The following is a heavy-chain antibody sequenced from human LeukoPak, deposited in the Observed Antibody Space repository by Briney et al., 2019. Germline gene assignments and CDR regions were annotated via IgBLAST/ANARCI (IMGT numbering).Heavy chain of an antibody. Sequence: AGGSLRLSCAASGFTFSSYGMHWVRQAPGKGLEWVAVIWYDGSNKYYADSVKGRFTISRDNSKNTLYLQMNSLRAVDTAVYYCAKDLTGITGTTYYYYYYMDVWGKGTTVTVSS. D-gene: IGHD1-7*01. CDR3: AKDLTGITGTTYYYYYYMDV. CDR1: GFTFSSYG. J-gene: IGHJ6*03. V-gene: IGHV3-33*06. CDR2: IWYDGSNK.